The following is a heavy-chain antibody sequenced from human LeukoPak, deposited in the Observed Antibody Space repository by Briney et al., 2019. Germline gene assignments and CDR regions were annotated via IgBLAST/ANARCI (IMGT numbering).Heavy chain of an antibody. J-gene: IGHJ5*02. D-gene: IGHD2-8*01. V-gene: IGHV1-18*01. CDR3: ARDLTYGEVTWFDP. CDR2: IGAYNGNT. Sequence: ASVKVSCKASGYTFTSYGISWVRQAPGQGLEWMGWIGAYNGNTNYAQKLQGRVTMTTDTSTSTAYMELRSLRSDDTAVYYCARDLTYGEVTWFDPWGQGTLVTVSS. CDR1: GYTFTSYG.